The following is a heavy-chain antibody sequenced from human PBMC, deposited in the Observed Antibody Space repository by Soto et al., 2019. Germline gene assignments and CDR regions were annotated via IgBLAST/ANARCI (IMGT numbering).Heavy chain of an antibody. J-gene: IGHJ4*02. CDR3: ARGGDYDSSGYPNFDY. D-gene: IGHD3-22*01. CDR1: GFTFSSYG. V-gene: IGHV3-33*01. CDR2: IWYDGSNK. Sequence: GGSLRLSCAASGFTFSSYGMHWVRQAPGKGLEWVAVIWYDGSNKYYADSVKGRFTISRDNSKNTLYLQMNSLRAEDTAVYYCARGGDYDSSGYPNFDYWGQGTLVTVPS.